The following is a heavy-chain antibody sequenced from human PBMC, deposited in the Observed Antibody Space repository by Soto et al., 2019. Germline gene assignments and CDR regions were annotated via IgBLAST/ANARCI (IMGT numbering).Heavy chain of an antibody. CDR3: ITDHRVP. D-gene: IGHD3-10*01. CDR1: GVNFNSAW. CDR2: IKGKIVGGAT. J-gene: IGHJ5*02. Sequence: GGSLRLSCAASGVNFNSAWMSWVRQAPGKGLEWVGRIKGKIVGGATDFAAPVRGRFTMSIDESKNTLYLQMNSLKIEDTAMYYCITDHRVPWGQGILVTVSS. V-gene: IGHV3-15*01.